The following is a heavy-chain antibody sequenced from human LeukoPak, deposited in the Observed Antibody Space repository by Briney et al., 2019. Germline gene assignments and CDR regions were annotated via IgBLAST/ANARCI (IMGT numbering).Heavy chain of an antibody. CDR3: AKTTGKHALGNAFDI. J-gene: IGHJ3*02. CDR2: ISVSGGST. V-gene: IGHV3-23*01. Sequence: GGSLRLSCAASGFTFSNYAMTWVRQAPGKGLEWVSTISVSGGSTYYADSVKGRFTVSRDNSKNTLFLQMNSLRGEDTAVYYCAKTTGKHALGNAFDIWGQGTMVTVSS. D-gene: IGHD4-17*01. CDR1: GFTFSNYA.